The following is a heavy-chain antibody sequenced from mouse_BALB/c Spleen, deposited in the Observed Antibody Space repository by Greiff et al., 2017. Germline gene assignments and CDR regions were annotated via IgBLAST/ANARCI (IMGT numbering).Heavy chain of an antibody. CDR2: IYPGGGYT. V-gene: IGHV1-63*02. CDR3: ARMITYYYAMDY. CDR1: GYTFTNYW. Sequence: QVHVKQSGAELVRPGTSVKISCKASGYTFTNYWLGWVKQRPGHGLEWIGDIYPGGGYTNYNEKFKGKATLTADTSSSTAYMQLSSLTSEDSAVYFCARMITYYYAMDYWGQGTSVTVSS. D-gene: IGHD2-4*01. J-gene: IGHJ4*01.